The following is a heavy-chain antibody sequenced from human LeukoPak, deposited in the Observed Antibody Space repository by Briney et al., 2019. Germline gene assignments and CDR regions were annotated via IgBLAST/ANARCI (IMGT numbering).Heavy chain of an antibody. Sequence: PRRSLRLSCAASGFSFSSYGMHGVRQAPGKGLEWVAGISCDGSNKYYPDTVKGRFTISIDKSKNALYLQMNSLRAEDTAVYHFVFHAEDGIRDVYYYGMDVWGQGTTVTVSS. CDR2: ISCDGSNK. J-gene: IGHJ6*02. D-gene: IGHD5-24*01. CDR1: GFSFSSYG. V-gene: IGHV3-30*03. CDR3: VFHAEDGIRDVYYYGMDV.